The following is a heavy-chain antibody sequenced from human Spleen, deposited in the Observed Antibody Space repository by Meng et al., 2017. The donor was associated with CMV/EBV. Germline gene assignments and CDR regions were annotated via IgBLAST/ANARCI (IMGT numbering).Heavy chain of an antibody. CDR3: AKARAGTTVPAPYDY. CDR2: ISGSGGSI. D-gene: IGHD1-7*01. V-gene: IGHV3-23*01. Sequence: AGFTFSSYAMRWVRQAPGRGLGWVSAISGSGGSIYYADSVKGRCTVSRDNSKNTLYLQMNSLRAEDTAVYYCAKARAGTTVPAPYDYWGQGTLVTVSS. J-gene: IGHJ4*02. CDR1: GFTFSSYA.